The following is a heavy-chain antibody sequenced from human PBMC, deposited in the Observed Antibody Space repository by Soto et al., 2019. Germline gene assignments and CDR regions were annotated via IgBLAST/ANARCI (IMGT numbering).Heavy chain of an antibody. CDR2: IISIFGTA. Sequence: WVQVSCNASGGTFSSYSISCVRQPPGQQLEGMGGIISIFGTAKYAQKYQGRVTITADESTSTASLELRSLRPEDTAVYFCARDRASIFGVVIIPYGMDVWGQGTTVTVSS. CDR3: ARDRASIFGVVIIPYGMDV. V-gene: IGHV1-69*01. J-gene: IGHJ6*02. CDR1: GGTFSSYS. D-gene: IGHD3-3*01.